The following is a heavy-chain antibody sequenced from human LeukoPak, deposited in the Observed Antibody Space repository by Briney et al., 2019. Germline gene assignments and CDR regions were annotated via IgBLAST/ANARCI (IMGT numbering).Heavy chain of an antibody. CDR3: ATRGEDTAMVTFDY. V-gene: IGHV5-51*01. CDR1: GYSFTSYW. J-gene: IGHJ4*02. D-gene: IGHD5-18*01. CDR2: IYPGDSDT. Sequence: NHGESLKISCKGSGYSFTSYWIGWVRQMPGKGLEWMGIIYPGDSDTRYSPSFQGQVTTSADKSISTAYLQRSSLKASDTATYYCATRGEDTAMVTFDYWGQGTMVTVSS.